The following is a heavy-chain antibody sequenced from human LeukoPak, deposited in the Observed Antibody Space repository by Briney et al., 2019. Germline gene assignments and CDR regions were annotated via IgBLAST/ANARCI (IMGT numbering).Heavy chain of an antibody. J-gene: IGHJ4*02. Sequence: GRSLRLSCAASGFTFSSYSMNWVRQAPGKGLEWVSSISSSSSYIYYADSVKGRFTISRDNAKNSLYLQMNSLRAEDTAVYYCARVRYYYDSSGYYSVPDYWGQGTLVTVSS. CDR1: GFTFSSYS. V-gene: IGHV3-21*01. CDR2: ISSSSSYI. D-gene: IGHD3-22*01. CDR3: ARVRYYYDSSGYYSVPDY.